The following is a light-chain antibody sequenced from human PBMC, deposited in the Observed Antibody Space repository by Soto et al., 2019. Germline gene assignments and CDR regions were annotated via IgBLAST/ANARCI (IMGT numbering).Light chain of an antibody. J-gene: IGLJ1*01. CDR3: SSYAGSNNFGYV. CDR2: EVS. V-gene: IGLV2-8*01. Sequence: QSVLTQPPSASGSPGQSVTISCTGASSDVGGYNYVSWYQQHPGKAPKLMIYEVSKRPSGVPVRCSGSKSGNTASLTVSGLQAEDEDDYYCSSYAGSNNFGYVFGTGTKVTVL. CDR1: SSDVGGYNY.